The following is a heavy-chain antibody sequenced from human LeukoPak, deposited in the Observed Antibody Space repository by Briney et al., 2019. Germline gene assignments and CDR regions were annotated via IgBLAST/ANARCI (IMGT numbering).Heavy chain of an antibody. CDR2: INPDRGGT. CDR3: ARGPYDYVWGNYRYTGDAFDI. V-gene: IGHV1-2*06. Sequence: GASVKVSCTASGYTFTAYYVHWVRQAPGQGLEWMGRINPDRGGTSYAQKFQGRVTMTRDKSISTAYMELTSLRSDDTAVYYCARGPYDYVWGNYRYTGDAFDIWGHGTVVTVSS. CDR1: GYTFTAYY. D-gene: IGHD3-16*02. J-gene: IGHJ3*02.